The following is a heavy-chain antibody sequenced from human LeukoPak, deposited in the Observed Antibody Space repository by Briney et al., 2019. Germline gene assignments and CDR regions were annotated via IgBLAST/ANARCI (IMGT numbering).Heavy chain of an antibody. Sequence: PSETLSLTCTVSGGSIRNDNHYWRWVRQPPGRGLEWVASIYDNEDTYYSSSLKSRLTISVDTSENQFSLKLNSVTAADTAVYYCATLRSSGWPHVKTSWGKGTLVTVSS. J-gene: IGHJ5*02. CDR3: ATLRSSGWPHVKTS. CDR2: IYDNEDT. D-gene: IGHD6-25*01. CDR1: GGSIRNDNHY. V-gene: IGHV4-39*01.